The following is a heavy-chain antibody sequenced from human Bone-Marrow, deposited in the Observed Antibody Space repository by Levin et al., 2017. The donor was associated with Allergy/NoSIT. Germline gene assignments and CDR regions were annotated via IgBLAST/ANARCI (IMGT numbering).Heavy chain of an antibody. V-gene: IGHV1-24*01. CDR1: GYTLTELS. J-gene: IGHJ4*02. Sequence: GESLKISCKVSGYTLTELSMHWVRQAPGKGLEWMGGFDPEDGETIYAQKFQGRVTMTEDTSTDTAYMELSSLRSEDTAVYYCATFTHDYIWGYLPFDYWGQGTLVTVSS. CDR3: ATFTHDYIWGYLPFDY. D-gene: IGHD3-16*01. CDR2: FDPEDGET.